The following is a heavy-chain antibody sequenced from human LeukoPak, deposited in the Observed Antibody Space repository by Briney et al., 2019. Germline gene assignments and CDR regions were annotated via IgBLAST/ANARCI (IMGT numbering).Heavy chain of an antibody. CDR2: ISWNSGYI. V-gene: IGHV3-9*03. D-gene: IGHD6-19*01. CDR3: AKVRGTYSSGYFFDY. J-gene: IGHJ4*02. Sequence: GGSLRLSCAASGFTFNNYAMHWVRQAPGKGLEWLSIISWNSGYIGYADSVKGRFTISRDNAKKSLDLQMNSLRAEDMAFYYCAKVRGTYSSGYFFDYWGQGTLVTVSS. CDR1: GFTFNNYA.